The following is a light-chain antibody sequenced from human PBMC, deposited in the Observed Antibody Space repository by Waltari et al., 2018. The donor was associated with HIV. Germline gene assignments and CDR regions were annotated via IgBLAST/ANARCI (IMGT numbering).Light chain of an antibody. CDR1: QDITSF. Sequence: DIQLNQSPSSLSASVGARVTITCQASQDITSFLNWYQHKPGQAPNLLIYDASNLETGVPARFSGTGSGTDFIFIINSLQPEDVATYYCQQYDKFPLTFGGGTKVEIK. CDR3: QQYDKFPLT. CDR2: DAS. J-gene: IGKJ4*01. V-gene: IGKV1-33*01.